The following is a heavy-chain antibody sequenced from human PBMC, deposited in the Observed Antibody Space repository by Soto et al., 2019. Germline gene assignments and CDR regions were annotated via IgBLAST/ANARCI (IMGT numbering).Heavy chain of an antibody. CDR1: GFTLSTFW. Sequence: EVQVVESGGGLVQPGGSLRLSCTASGFTLSTFWMSWVRHAPGKGLEWVANIKQDGSEKYYGDSVKGRFTISRDNAKNSLYLQMNSLRAEDTAVYYCARSVDSRDYYGMDVWGQGTTVTVSS. V-gene: IGHV3-7*01. CDR2: IKQDGSEK. D-gene: IGHD2-15*01. CDR3: ARSVDSRDYYGMDV. J-gene: IGHJ6*02.